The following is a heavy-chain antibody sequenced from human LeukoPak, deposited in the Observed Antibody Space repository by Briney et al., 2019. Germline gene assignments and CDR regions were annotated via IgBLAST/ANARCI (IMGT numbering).Heavy chain of an antibody. CDR3: ARKGGYSYGYSFDY. Sequence: PSETLSLTCAVYGGSFSGYYWSWIRQPPGKGLEWIGEINHSGSTNYNPSLKSRVTISVDTSKNKFYLKLRCVTGADTAVYYCARKGGYSYGYSFDYWGQGTLVTVSS. J-gene: IGHJ4*02. D-gene: IGHD5-18*01. CDR2: INHSGST. V-gene: IGHV4-34*01. CDR1: GGSFSGYY.